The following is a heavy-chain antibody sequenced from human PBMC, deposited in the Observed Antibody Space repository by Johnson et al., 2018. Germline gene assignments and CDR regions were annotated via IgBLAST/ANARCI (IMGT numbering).Heavy chain of an antibody. CDR3: ARQGTMGVAFDI. Sequence: QVQLVQSGAEVKKPGSSVKVSCKASGGTFSNYAMQWVRQAPGQRLEWMGWINGGNGNTKHSQKFHGRVTITRDTSASTAYMGRSSLRSEDTAVYYCARQGTMGVAFDIWGQGTMVTVSS. CDR2: INGGNGNT. D-gene: IGHD1-26*01. CDR1: GGTFSNYA. V-gene: IGHV1-3*01. J-gene: IGHJ3*02.